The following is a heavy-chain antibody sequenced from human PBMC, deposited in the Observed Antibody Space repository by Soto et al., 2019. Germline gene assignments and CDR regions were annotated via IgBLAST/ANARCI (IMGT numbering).Heavy chain of an antibody. D-gene: IGHD3-3*01. Sequence: QVQLQESGPGLVKPSETLSLTCTVSGGSFKSGSYSWSWIRQPPGKGLEWIGYVYHTGRTSYNPHLKSRVSSSMDTAKNQFSLNLDSVTAAGTAVYFCARDFAHFDSWGQGTLGTVSS. CDR2: VYHTGRT. CDR1: GGSFKSGSYS. J-gene: IGHJ4*02. CDR3: ARDFAHFDS. V-gene: IGHV4-61*01.